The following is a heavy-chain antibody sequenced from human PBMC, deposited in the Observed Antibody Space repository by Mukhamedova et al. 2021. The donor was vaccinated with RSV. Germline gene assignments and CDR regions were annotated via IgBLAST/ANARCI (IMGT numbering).Heavy chain of an antibody. V-gene: IGHV3-21*01. D-gene: IGHD6-19*01. Sequence: GKGLEWVSSISSSSSYIYYADSVKGRFTISRDNAKNSLYLQMNSLRAEDTAVYYCARDRIAVAGTRDYYGMDVCGQGTTVTVSS. J-gene: IGHJ6*02. CDR3: ARDRIAVAGTRDYYGMDV. CDR2: ISSSSSYI.